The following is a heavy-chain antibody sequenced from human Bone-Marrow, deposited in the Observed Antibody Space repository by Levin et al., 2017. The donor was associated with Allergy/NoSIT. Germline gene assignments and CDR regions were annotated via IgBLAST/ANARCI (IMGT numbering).Heavy chain of an antibody. Sequence: RMSGPTLVKPTQTLTLTCTFSGFSIRTHGVCVGWIRQPPGKALEWLARIDWDDDEFYTTSLKTRLTISKDTSKNQVVLTMTNMDAVDTATYFCVRILYISGTRPAEAFQDWGPGTLVTVSS. CDR1: GFSIRTHGVC. J-gene: IGHJ1*01. CDR2: IDWDDDE. CDR3: VRILYISGTRPAEAFQD. V-gene: IGHV2-70*17. D-gene: IGHD3-10*01.